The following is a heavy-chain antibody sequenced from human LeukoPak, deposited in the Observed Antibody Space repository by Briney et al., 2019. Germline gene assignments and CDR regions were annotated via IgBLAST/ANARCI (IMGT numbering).Heavy chain of an antibody. V-gene: IGHV1-18*01. Sequence: ASVKVSCKASGYTFTSYGISWVRQAPGQGLEWMGWISAYNGNTNYAQKLQGRVTMTTDTSTGTAYMELRSLRSDDTAVYYCARTHHSGDYYDSSGYGHDYWGQGTLVTVSS. CDR3: ARTHHSGDYYDSSGYGHDY. CDR2: ISAYNGNT. J-gene: IGHJ4*02. D-gene: IGHD3-22*01. CDR1: GYTFTSYG.